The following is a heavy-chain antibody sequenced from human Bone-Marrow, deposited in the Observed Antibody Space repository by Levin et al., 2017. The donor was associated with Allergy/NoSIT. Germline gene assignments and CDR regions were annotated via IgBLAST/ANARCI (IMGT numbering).Heavy chain of an antibody. CDR1: GGTFSSYA. CDR3: AREVPEQTTVTDEGAGYYYYYYYMDG. CDR2: IIPIFGTA. Sequence: SVKVSCKASGGTFSSYAISWVRQAPGQGLEWMGGIIPIFGTANYAQKFQGRVTITADESTSTAYMELSSLRSEDTAVYYCAREVPEQTTVTDEGAGYYYYYYYMDGWGKGTTVTVSS. V-gene: IGHV1-69*13. J-gene: IGHJ6*03. D-gene: IGHD4-17*01.